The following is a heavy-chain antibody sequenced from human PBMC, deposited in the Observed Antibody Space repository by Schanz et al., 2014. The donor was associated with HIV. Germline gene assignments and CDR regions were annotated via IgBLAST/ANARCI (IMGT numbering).Heavy chain of an antibody. CDR3: VRGVIYYDSGSYYNYFDY. CDR2: ISVYHNKT. V-gene: IGHV1-18*01. J-gene: IGHJ4*02. CDR1: GYSFSSYG. Sequence: QVHLVQSGAEVKKSGASVKVSCKASGYSFSSYGLSWVRQAPGQGLEWMGWISVYHNKTNYAQKLQGRVTMTTDTSTSTAYMELSSLRSEDTAVYYCVRGVIYYDSGSYYNYFDYWGQGTLVTVSS. D-gene: IGHD3-10*01.